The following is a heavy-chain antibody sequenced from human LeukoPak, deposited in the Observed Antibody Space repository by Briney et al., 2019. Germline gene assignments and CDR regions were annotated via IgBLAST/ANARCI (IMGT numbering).Heavy chain of an antibody. CDR3: ARVLSPHIAASHY. CDR1: GYTFTGYY. V-gene: IGHV1-2*02. CDR2: INPNSGGT. J-gene: IGHJ4*02. D-gene: IGHD6-6*01. Sequence: ASVKVSCKASGYTFTGYYMHWVRQAPGQGLEWMGWINPNSGGTNYAQKFQGRVTMTRDTSISTAYMELSRLRSDDTAVYYCARVLSPHIAASHYWGQGTLVTVSS.